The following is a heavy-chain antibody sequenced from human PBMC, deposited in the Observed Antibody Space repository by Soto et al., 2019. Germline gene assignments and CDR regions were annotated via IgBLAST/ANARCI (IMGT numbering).Heavy chain of an antibody. Sequence: QVQLVESGGRVVQPGRSLRLSCAAAGFTFNKYAMDWVRQVPGKGLEWVALIAYDSSDKKYADSVKGRFTISRDNAKDTLLLHMNNLRPEDTPLYYCARPLEWFGDEALDLWGRGTMVIVSS. CDR1: GFTFNKYA. CDR3: ARPLEWFGDEALDL. CDR2: IAYDSSDK. J-gene: IGHJ3*01. V-gene: IGHV3-30-3*01. D-gene: IGHD3-10*01.